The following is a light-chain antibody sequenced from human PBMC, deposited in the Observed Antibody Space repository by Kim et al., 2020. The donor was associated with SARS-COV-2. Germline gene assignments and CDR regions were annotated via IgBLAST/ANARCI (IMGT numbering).Light chain of an antibody. Sequence: EETPPPAGTARVGVSTYLVWHPQRPGQAPSLLIYDASTRATGIPDRFSGSGSETEFTLTVGYLQTEDFAVYYCRQYNTFRAFGEGTKMDIK. J-gene: IGKJ1*01. CDR3: RQYNTFRA. V-gene: IGKV3D-15*01. CDR1: VGVSTY. CDR2: DAS.